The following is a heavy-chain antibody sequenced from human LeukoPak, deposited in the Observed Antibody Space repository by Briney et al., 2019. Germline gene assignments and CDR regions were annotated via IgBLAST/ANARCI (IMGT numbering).Heavy chain of an antibody. CDR1: GGSFSGYY. J-gene: IGHJ4*02. CDR2: INHSGST. CDR3: ARDLTRGYSTGGVCYRSPGCYDY. D-gene: IGHD2-8*02. Sequence: PSETLSLTCAVYGGSFSGYYWSWIRQPPGKGLEWIGEINHSGSTNYNPSLKSRVTISVDTSKNQFSLKLSSVTAADTAVYYCARDLTRGYSTGGVCYRSPGCYDYWGQGTLVTVSS. V-gene: IGHV4-34*01.